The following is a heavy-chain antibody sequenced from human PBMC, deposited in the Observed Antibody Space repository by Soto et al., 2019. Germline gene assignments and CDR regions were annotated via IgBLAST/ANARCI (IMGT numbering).Heavy chain of an antibody. V-gene: IGHV3-48*02. D-gene: IGHD1-1*01. CDR1: GFTFSNYG. CDR2: ITGSSSPI. Sequence: PAGSLRLSCTASGFTFSNYGLNWVRQAPGKGLEWVSYITGSSSPIYCEDSVEGRFTISRDNAKKSLYLQMNSMRDEDTGVYFCARGRNVGNGQTISNNIWFRPWGQGDLVPVSS. CDR3: ARGRNVGNGQTISNNIWFRP. J-gene: IGHJ5*02.